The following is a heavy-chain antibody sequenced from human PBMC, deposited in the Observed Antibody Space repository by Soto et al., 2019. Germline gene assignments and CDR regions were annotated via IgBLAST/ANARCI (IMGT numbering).Heavy chain of an antibody. D-gene: IGHD1-1*01. CDR2: IYATGTT. V-gene: IGHV4-4*07. CDR1: GASISGFY. Sequence: LSLTCTVSGASISGFYWSWIRKSAGKGLEWIGRIYATGTTDYNPSLKSRVMMSVDTSKKQFSLKLRSMTAADTAVYYCVRDGTKTLRDWFDPWGQGISVTVYS. CDR3: VRDGTKTLRDWFDP. J-gene: IGHJ5*02.